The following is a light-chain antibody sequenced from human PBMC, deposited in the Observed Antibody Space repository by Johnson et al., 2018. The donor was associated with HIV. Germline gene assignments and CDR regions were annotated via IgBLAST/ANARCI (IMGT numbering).Light chain of an antibody. CDR3: GTWDSSLSAGV. CDR1: SSNIGNNY. J-gene: IGLJ1*01. Sequence: QSVLTQPPSVSAAPGQKVTISCSGSSSNIGNNYVSWYQQLPGTAPKLLIYENNKRPSGIPDRFSGSKFGTSATLGITGLQTGDEADYYCGTWDSSLSAGVFGTGTNVTV. CDR2: ENN. V-gene: IGLV1-51*02.